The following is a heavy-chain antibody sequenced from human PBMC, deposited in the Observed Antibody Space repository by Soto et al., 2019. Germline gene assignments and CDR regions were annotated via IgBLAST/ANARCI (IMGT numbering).Heavy chain of an antibody. V-gene: IGHV3-49*03. D-gene: IGHD5-18*01. Sequence: PGGSLRLSCTASGFTFGDYAMSWFRQAPGKGLEWVGFIRSKTYGGTTEYAASVKGRFTISRDDSKSIAYLQMNSLKTEDTAVYYCTGNVDTAMVTDYYYGMDVWGQGTTVTVSS. CDR3: TGNVDTAMVTDYYYGMDV. CDR1: GFTFGDYA. CDR2: IRSKTYGGTT. J-gene: IGHJ6*02.